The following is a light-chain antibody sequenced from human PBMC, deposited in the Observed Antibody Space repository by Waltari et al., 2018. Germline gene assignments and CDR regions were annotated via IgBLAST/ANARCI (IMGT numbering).Light chain of an antibody. CDR1: HSNIGSNF. CDR3: AAWDDSLSGRV. Sequence: QSVLTPPPSMSGIPGQRVTISGSGSHSNIGSNFVYWYQQFPGMAPQLLIFRNTQRPSGVPDRFSASKAGASASLAISGLRSEDEADYYCAAWDDSLSGRVFGGGTKLTV. V-gene: IGLV1-47*01. CDR2: RNT. J-gene: IGLJ2*01.